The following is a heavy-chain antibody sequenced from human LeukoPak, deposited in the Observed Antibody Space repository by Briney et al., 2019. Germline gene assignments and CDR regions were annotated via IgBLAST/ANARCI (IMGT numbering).Heavy chain of an antibody. CDR1: GGSISTGGYY. D-gene: IGHD1-1*01. V-gene: IGHV4-31*03. Sequence: SETLSLTCTVPGGSISTGGYYWSSIRQHPGKGLEWMGFMYYSGTTSYHPSLKSRATLPVDTSKDQFSLKLSSVTAADTAVYYCARDRGTVKGSVSYIYYGMDVWGKGTTVTVSS. CDR2: MYYSGTT. CDR3: ARDRGTVKGSVSYIYYGMDV. J-gene: IGHJ6*04.